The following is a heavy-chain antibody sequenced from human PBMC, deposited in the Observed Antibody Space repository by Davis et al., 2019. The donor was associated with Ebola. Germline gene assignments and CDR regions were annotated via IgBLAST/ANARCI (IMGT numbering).Heavy chain of an antibody. CDR1: GFTFSSYW. CDR3: ARDWEVTTLDY. V-gene: IGHV3-7*01. CDR2: IKQDGSEK. D-gene: IGHD4-17*01. Sequence: GESLKISCAASGFTFSSYWMSWVRQAPGKGLEWVANIKQDGSEKYYVDSVKGRFTISRDNAKNSLYLQMNSLRAEDTAVYYCARDWEVTTLDYWGQGTLVTVSS. J-gene: IGHJ4*02.